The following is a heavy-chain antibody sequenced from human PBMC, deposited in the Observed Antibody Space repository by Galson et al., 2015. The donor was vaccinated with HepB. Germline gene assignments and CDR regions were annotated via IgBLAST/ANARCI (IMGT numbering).Heavy chain of an antibody. CDR2: IYHSGST. Sequence: PSLTCAVSGGSISSGGYSWSWIRQPPGKGLEWIGYIYHSGSTYYNPSLKSRVTISVDRSKNQFSLKLSSVTAADTAVYYCARLRDYYDSRGFRYWYFDLWGRGTLVTVSS. V-gene: IGHV4-30-2*01. D-gene: IGHD3-22*01. CDR1: GGSISSGGYS. J-gene: IGHJ2*01. CDR3: ARLRDYYDSRGFRYWYFDL.